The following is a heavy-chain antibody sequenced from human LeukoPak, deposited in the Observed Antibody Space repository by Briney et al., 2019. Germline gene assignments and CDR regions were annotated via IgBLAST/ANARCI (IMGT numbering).Heavy chain of an antibody. Sequence: GGSLRLSCAASGLTFSTYSMNWVRQAPGKGLEWVSSITRSSYIYHADSVKGRFTISRDNAKNSLYLQMNSLGAEDTAVYYCAELGITMIGGVWGKGTTVTISS. CDR2: ITRSSYI. CDR3: AELGITMIGGV. CDR1: GLTFSTYS. V-gene: IGHV3-21*01. J-gene: IGHJ6*04. D-gene: IGHD3-10*02.